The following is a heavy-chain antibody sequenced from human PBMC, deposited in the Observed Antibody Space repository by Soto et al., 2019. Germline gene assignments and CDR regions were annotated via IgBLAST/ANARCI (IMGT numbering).Heavy chain of an antibody. J-gene: IGHJ4*02. V-gene: IGHV3-33*08. CDR3: AREYYDILTGYLDY. D-gene: IGHD3-9*01. CDR2: IRYDGSNK. CDR1: GSIFRGYG. Sequence: GGSLRLSCAASGSIFRGYGMHWVRQAPGKGLEWVAVIRYDGSNKYYADSVKGRFTISRDNSKNTLYLQMNSLRAEDTAVYYCAREYYDILTGYLDYWGQGTLVTVSS.